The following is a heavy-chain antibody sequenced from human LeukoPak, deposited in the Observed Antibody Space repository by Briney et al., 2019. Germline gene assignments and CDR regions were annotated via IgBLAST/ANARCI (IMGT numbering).Heavy chain of an antibody. CDR2: ISGSGGAT. CDR3: ARSPYGGYGDN. Sequence: GGSLRLSCAASGFTFSSYAMSWVRQAPGKGLEWVSAISGSGGATYYADSVKGRFTISRDKSKNTLYLQMNSLRAEDTAVYYCARSPYGGYGDNWGQGTLVTVSS. V-gene: IGHV3-23*01. J-gene: IGHJ4*02. CDR1: GFTFSSYA. D-gene: IGHD4-17*01.